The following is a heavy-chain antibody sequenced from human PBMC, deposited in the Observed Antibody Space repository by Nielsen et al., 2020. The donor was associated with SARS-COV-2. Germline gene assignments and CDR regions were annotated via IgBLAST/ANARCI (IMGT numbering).Heavy chain of an antibody. CDR1: GGTFSSYA. D-gene: IGHD6-25*01. CDR3: ARGDEAERRYYFDC. CDR2: IIPIFGTA. V-gene: IGHV1-69*06. Sequence: SVKVSCKASGGTFSSYAISWVRQAPGQGLEWTGGIIPIFGTANYAQKFQGRVTITADKSTSTAYMELSSLRSEDTAVYYCARGDEAERRYYFDCWGQGTLVTVSS. J-gene: IGHJ4*02.